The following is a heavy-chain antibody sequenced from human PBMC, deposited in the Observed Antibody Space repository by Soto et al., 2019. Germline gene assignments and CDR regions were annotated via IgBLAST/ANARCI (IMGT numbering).Heavy chain of an antibody. J-gene: IGHJ5*02. D-gene: IGHD4-17*01. CDR1: GYSFTNYW. V-gene: IGHV5-51*01. CDR3: ARHGFYGDYSSNYFDP. Sequence: PGESLKISCKGSGYSFTNYWIAWVRQMPGKGLEYMGIIYPSDSTTRYSPSFQGQVTISADKSISTAYLQWNSLKASDTAMYYCARHGFYGDYSSNYFDPRGQGTLVTVSS. CDR2: IYPSDSTT.